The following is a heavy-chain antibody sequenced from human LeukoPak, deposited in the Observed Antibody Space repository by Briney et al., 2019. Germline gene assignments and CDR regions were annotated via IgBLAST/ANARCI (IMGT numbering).Heavy chain of an antibody. CDR3: ARDGYGSGSYYNGYHSYYMDV. D-gene: IGHD3-10*01. J-gene: IGHJ6*03. Sequence: KSSETLSLTCTVSGGSISSYYWSWIRQPPGKGLEWIGYVYYSGSTSYNPSLKSRVTISVDTSKNQFSLKLRSVTAADTAVYYCARDGYGSGSYYNGYHSYYMDVWGKGTTVTVSS. CDR1: GGSISSYY. CDR2: VYYSGST. V-gene: IGHV4-59*01.